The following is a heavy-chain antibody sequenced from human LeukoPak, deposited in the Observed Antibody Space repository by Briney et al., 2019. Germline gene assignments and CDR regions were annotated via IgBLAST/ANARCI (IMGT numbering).Heavy chain of an antibody. Sequence: SETLSLTCTVSGGSISSSSYYWGWIRQPPGKGLEWIGSIYYSGSTYYNPSLKSRVTISVDTSKNQFSLKLSSVTAADTAVYYCARVGVYYDSSGSNWGQGTLVTVSS. V-gene: IGHV4-39*07. CDR3: ARVGVYYDSSGSN. CDR1: GGSISSSSYY. D-gene: IGHD3-22*01. J-gene: IGHJ4*02. CDR2: IYYSGST.